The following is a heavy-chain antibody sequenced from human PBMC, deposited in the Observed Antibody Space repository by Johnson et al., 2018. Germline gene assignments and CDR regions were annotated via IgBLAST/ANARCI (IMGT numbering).Heavy chain of an antibody. Sequence: VQLQESGGGLVQPGGSLRLSCAASGFTFSRYWMHWVRQAPGKGLVWLSRIHGDGSSTSYADFVKGRFTITRDTAKTTLSLQMHSLRAEDTAVYYCARGLGNTAMAPDGIGYWGQGTLVTVSS. V-gene: IGHV3-74*01. CDR2: IHGDGSST. CDR1: GFTFSRYW. J-gene: IGHJ4*02. D-gene: IGHD5-18*01. CDR3: ARGLGNTAMAPDGIGY.